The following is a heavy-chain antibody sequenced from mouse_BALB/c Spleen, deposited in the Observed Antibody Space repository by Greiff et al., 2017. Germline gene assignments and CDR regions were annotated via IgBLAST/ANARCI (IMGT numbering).Heavy chain of an antibody. D-gene: IGHD1-1*02. Sequence: EVQLVESGAGLVQPKGSLKLSCAASGFTFNTYAMNWVRQAPGQGLEWVGRIRSKSNNYATYYADSVKDRFTISRADSQSMLYLQMNNLKSEDTAVYYCGSSGGYGYAMAYWGQGTSVTVSA. CDR1: GFTFNTYA. J-gene: IGHJ4*01. CDR3: GSSGGYGYAMAY. CDR2: IRSKSNNYAT. V-gene: IGHV10-1*02.